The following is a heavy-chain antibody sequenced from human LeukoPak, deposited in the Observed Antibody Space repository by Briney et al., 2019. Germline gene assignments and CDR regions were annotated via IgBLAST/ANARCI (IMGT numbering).Heavy chain of an antibody. V-gene: IGHV3-53*01. Sequence: ETLSPTCAVSGGSISSSYWWSWVRQAPGKGLEWVSVIYSGGNTYYADSVKGRFTISRDNSKNTLYLQMNSLRAEDTAVYYCARVGGSSYNYWGQGTLVTVSS. CDR1: GGSISSSY. D-gene: IGHD1-26*01. CDR2: IYSGGNT. J-gene: IGHJ4*02. CDR3: ARVGGSSYNY.